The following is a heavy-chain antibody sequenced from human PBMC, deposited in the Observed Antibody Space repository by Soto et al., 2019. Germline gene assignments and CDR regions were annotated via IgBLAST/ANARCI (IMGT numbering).Heavy chain of an antibody. D-gene: IGHD3-9*01. CDR3: AGDDYDILTGPL. Sequence: SETLSLTCTVSGGSISSYYLSWIRQPPGKGLEWIGYIYYSGSTNYNPSLKSRVTISVDTSKNQFSLKLSSVTAADTAVYYCAGDDYDILTGPLWGQGTLVTVSS. V-gene: IGHV4-59*01. CDR1: GGSISSYY. CDR2: IYYSGST. J-gene: IGHJ4*02.